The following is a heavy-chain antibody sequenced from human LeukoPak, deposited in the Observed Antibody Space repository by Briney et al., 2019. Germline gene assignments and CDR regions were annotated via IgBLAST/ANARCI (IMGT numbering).Heavy chain of an antibody. V-gene: IGHV3-23*01. Sequence: PGGSLRLSCVASGFTFSNYGMTWVRQAPGTGLEWVSSISGSGGTTYYADSVKGRFTISRDNSENNLYLQMNSLRAGDTAVYYCARHRVTGTTGWFDPWGQGTLVTVSS. D-gene: IGHD1-7*01. J-gene: IGHJ5*02. CDR3: ARHRVTGTTGWFDP. CDR2: ISGSGGTT. CDR1: GFTFSNYG.